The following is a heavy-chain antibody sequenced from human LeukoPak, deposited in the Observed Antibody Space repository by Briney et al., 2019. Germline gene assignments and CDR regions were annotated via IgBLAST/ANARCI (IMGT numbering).Heavy chain of an antibody. CDR2: INHSGST. CDR3: AGWGDGNIVVVPAAPGDAFDI. J-gene: IGHJ3*02. CDR1: GGSFSGYY. V-gene: IGHV4-34*01. D-gene: IGHD2-2*01. Sequence: SETLSLTCAVYGGSFSGYYWSWIRQPPGKGLEWIGEINHSGSTNYNPSLKSRVTISVDTSKNQFSLKLSSVTAADTAVYYCAGWGDGNIVVVPAAPGDAFDIWGQGIMVTVSS.